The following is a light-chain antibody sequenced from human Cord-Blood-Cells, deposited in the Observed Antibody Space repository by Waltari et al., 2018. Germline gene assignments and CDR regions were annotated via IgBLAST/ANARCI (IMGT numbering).Light chain of an antibody. Sequence: SALTQPASVSGSPGQSVTISCTGTSRDVGGYNSVSWYQQHPGKAPKLMIYDVSNRPSGVSNRFSGSKSGNTASLTISGLQAEDEADYYCSSYTSSSTWVFGGGTKLTVL. CDR1: SRDVGGYNS. CDR2: DVS. V-gene: IGLV2-14*01. J-gene: IGLJ3*02. CDR3: SSYTSSSTWV.